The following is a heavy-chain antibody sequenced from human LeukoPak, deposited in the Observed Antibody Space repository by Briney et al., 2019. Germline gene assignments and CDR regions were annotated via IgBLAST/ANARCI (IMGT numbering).Heavy chain of an antibody. D-gene: IGHD3-3*01. CDR1: GGPISSYY. J-gene: IGHJ4*02. Sequence: KTSETLSLTCTVSGGPISSYYWSWIRQPPGKGLEWIGYIYYSGSTNYNPSLKSRVTISVDTSKNQFSLKLSSVTAADTAVYYCARVRDFWSGLYFDYWGQGTLVTVSS. CDR2: IYYSGST. CDR3: ARVRDFWSGLYFDY. V-gene: IGHV4-59*01.